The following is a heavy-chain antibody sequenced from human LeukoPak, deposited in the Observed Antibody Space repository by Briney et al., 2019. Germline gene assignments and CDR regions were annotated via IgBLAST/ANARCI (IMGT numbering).Heavy chain of an antibody. CDR3: AKDMGSGSPRDYGMDV. CDR1: GFTFRNYG. D-gene: IGHD3-10*01. V-gene: IGHV3-30*18. Sequence: PGGSLRLSRTASGFTFRNYGMHWFRQAPGKGLEWVAVTSYNGSKKYYVDSVKGRFTISRDNSKNTLYLQMNSLRAEDTAVYYCAKDMGSGSPRDYGMDVWGQGTTVTVSS. CDR2: TSYNGSKK. J-gene: IGHJ6*02.